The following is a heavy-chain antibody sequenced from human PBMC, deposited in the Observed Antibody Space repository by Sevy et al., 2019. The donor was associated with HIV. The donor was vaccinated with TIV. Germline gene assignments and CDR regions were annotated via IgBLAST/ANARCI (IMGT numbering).Heavy chain of an antibody. Sequence: GESLKISCAASGFTFNYAWMSWVRQAPGKGLEWVGRIKSKTDGGTADYAAHVKGRFTISSDDSENTLYLQMNSLKTEDSAVYYCASVVKNDFWDGHVNYYGLDVWGQGTTVTVSS. V-gene: IGHV3-15*01. CDR2: IKSKTDGGTA. CDR3: ASVVKNDFWDGHVNYYGLDV. D-gene: IGHD3-3*01. J-gene: IGHJ6*02. CDR1: GFTFNYAW.